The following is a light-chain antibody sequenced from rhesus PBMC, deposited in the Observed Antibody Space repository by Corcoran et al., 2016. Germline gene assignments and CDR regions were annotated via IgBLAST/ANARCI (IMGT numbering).Light chain of an antibody. CDR3: QQYNNWNS. J-gene: IGKJ2*01. Sequence: QVILTQSPATLSLSPGERATLSCRASQSVSSYLAWYQQKPGQAPRLLIYGASSRATGIPDRFRGSGSVTDFTLTISSLEPEDVGVYICQQYNNWNSFGQGTKVEI. CDR2: GAS. CDR1: QSVSSY. V-gene: IGKV3S11*01.